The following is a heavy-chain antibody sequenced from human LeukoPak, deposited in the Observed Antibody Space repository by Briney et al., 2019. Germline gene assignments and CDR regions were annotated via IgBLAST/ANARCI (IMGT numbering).Heavy chain of an antibody. J-gene: IGHJ4*02. CDR3: ARDGDGKDY. Sequence: PGGSLRLSCAASGFTFSTYWMSWVRQAPGKGLGWVANTNPDGSDKYYADSLKGRFTISRDNAKNSLYLQMNSLTAEDTAMYYCARDGDGKDYWGQGTLVTVSS. V-gene: IGHV3-7*03. CDR1: GFTFSTYW. CDR2: TNPDGSDK. D-gene: IGHD7-27*01.